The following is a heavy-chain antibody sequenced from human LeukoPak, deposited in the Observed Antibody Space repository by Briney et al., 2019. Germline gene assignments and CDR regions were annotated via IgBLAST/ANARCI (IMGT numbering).Heavy chain of an antibody. CDR3: ARSSMGDGYNYDWFDP. D-gene: IGHD5-24*01. CDR1: GGTFSSYA. CDR2: IIPIFGTA. V-gene: IGHV1-69*13. J-gene: IGHJ5*02. Sequence: ASVKVSCKASGGTFSSYAISWVRQAPGQGLEWMGGIIPIFGTANYAQKFQGRVTITADESTSTAYMELSSLRSEDTAVYYCARSSMGDGYNYDWFDPWGQGTLVTVSS.